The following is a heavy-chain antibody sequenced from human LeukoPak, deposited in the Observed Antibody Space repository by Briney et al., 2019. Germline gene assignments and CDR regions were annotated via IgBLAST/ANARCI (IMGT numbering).Heavy chain of an antibody. J-gene: IGHJ5*02. Sequence: SETLSLTCTVSGGSMSRYYWSWFRQPPGKGLEWVGYIYTSGSTNYNPSLKSRVTISVDTSKNQFSLKLSSVTAADTAVYYCARLVLNWSDARYRFDPWGQGTLVTVSS. D-gene: IGHD1-1*01. V-gene: IGHV4-4*09. CDR1: GGSMSRYY. CDR2: IYTSGST. CDR3: ARLVLNWSDARYRFDP.